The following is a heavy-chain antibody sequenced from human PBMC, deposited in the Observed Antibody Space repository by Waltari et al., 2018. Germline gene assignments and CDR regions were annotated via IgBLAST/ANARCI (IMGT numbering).Heavy chain of an antibody. CDR1: GLTFGPYA. CDR3: AGPWGYYSDDGHYLDY. Sequence: QVQLVESGGGVVQPGRSLRLSCSVSGLTFGPYALPWVRQAPGKGLEWVAIISSDSVSKFYADSVNGRFTISRDNSKNTMYLEMNGLRPEDTAVYYCAGPWGYYSDDGHYLDYWGPGTQVIVSP. V-gene: IGHV3-30*01. D-gene: IGHD3-22*01. CDR2: ISSDSVSK. J-gene: IGHJ4*02.